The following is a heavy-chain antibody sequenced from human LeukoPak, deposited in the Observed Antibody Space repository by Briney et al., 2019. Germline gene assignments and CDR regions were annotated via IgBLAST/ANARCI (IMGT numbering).Heavy chain of an antibody. CDR1: GFTFSSYE. J-gene: IGHJ6*02. CDR2: ISSSGTTI. V-gene: IGHV3-48*03. CDR3: ARGYYYGSGSYYDYYYYGMDV. D-gene: IGHD3-10*01. Sequence: GGSLRLSCAASGFTFSSYEMNWVRQAPGKGLEWVSYISSSGTTIYYADSVKGRFTISRDNSKNTLYLQMNSLRAEDTAVYYCARGYYYGSGSYYDYYYYGMDVWGQGTTVTVSS.